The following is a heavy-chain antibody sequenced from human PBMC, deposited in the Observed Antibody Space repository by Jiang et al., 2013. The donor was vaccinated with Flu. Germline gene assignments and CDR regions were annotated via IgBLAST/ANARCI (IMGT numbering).Heavy chain of an antibody. Sequence: VQLLESGGGLVQPGGSLRLSCAASGFTFSSYAMSWVRQAPGKGLEWVSTVSGSGDSTYYADSVKGRFTISRDNSKNTLYLQMNSLRAEDTAVYYCAKTLMSWLQPPNYFDYWAREPWSPSPQ. CDR2: VSGSGDST. J-gene: IGHJ4*02. CDR3: AKTLMSWLQPPNYFDY. D-gene: IGHD5-24*01. V-gene: IGHV3-23*01. CDR1: GFTFSSYA.